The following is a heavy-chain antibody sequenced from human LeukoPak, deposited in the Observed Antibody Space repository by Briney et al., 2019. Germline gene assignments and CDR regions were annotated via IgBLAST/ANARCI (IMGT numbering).Heavy chain of an antibody. CDR1: GGSISSYY. J-gene: IGHJ6*02. CDR3: ARGAYNDGMDV. Sequence: PSETLSLTCTVSGGSISSYYWSWIRQPPGKGLEWIGYIYYSGSTNYNPSLKGRVTISVDTSKNQFSLKLSSVTAADTAVYYCARGAYNDGMDVWGQGTTVTVSS. CDR2: IYYSGST. V-gene: IGHV4-59*01.